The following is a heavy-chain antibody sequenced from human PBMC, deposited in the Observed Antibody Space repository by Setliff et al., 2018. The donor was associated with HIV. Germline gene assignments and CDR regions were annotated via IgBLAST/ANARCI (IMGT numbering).Heavy chain of an antibody. CDR1: GYTFTGYY. CDR2: INPNSGGT. J-gene: IGHJ3*02. V-gene: IGHV1-2*02. Sequence: ASVKVSCKASGYTFTGYYMYWVRQAPGQGLQWVGWINPNSGGTKYAQKFQGRVTMTRDTSISTAYMELTRLRYDDTAVYYCARGAYYYESSGYPRDPFDIWGQGTMVTVAS. D-gene: IGHD3-22*01. CDR3: ARGAYYYESSGYPRDPFDI.